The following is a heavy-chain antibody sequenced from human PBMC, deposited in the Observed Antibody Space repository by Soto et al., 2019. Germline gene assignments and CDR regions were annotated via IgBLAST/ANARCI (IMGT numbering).Heavy chain of an antibody. Sequence: GSLRLSCAASGFTFNSYGMHWVRQGPGNGLEWVAFISYDSTKTYYADSVKGRFTISRDNSNSALYVQMNSLTGEDTAVYYCARNRSAWSDFHYYSLDVWGQGTTVTVYS. D-gene: IGHD6-13*01. J-gene: IGHJ6*02. CDR1: GFTFNSYG. CDR2: ISYDSTKT. CDR3: ARNRSAWSDFHYYSLDV. V-gene: IGHV3-30*03.